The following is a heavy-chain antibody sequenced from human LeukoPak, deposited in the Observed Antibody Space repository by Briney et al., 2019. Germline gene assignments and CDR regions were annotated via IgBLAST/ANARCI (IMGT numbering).Heavy chain of an antibody. J-gene: IGHJ4*02. V-gene: IGHV4-59*01. CDR3: TRLRGVRGVGFYFDY. D-gene: IGHD3-10*01. CDR2: IYYSGST. CDR1: GGSFSGYY. Sequence: PSETLSLTCAVYGGSFSGYYWSWIRQPPGKGLECIGYIYYSGSTNYNPSLKSRVTISVDTSKNQFSLKLTSVTAADTAVYYCTRLRGVRGVGFYFDYWGQGALVTVSS.